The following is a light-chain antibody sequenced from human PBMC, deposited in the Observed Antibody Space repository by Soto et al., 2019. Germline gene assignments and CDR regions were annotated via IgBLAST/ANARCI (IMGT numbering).Light chain of an antibody. CDR1: QSVSSDY. V-gene: IGKV3-20*01. J-gene: IGKJ3*01. Sequence: EIVLTQSPGTLSLSPGERATLSCRASQSVSSDYLAWYQLEPGQAPRLLIYGASSRATGIPDRFSGSGSGTDFTLTISRLEPEDFAVYCCQQYDRSLQFTFGPGTKVDIK. CDR2: GAS. CDR3: QQYDRSLQFT.